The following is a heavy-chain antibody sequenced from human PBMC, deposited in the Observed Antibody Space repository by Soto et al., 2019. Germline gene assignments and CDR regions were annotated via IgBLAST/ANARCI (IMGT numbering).Heavy chain of an antibody. CDR2: INHSGST. CDR3: ASTLGGARHDNDY. D-gene: IGHD3-3*01. J-gene: IGHJ4*02. V-gene: IGHV4-34*01. Sequence: QVQLQQWGAGLLKPSETLSLTGAVYGVSFSGYYWCWIRQPPGKGLERMGDINHSGSTNYNPSLKSRVTISVDTSKNPFYLQLSSVTAEDTAVYYCASTLGGARHDNDYWGQGTLVTVSS. CDR1: GVSFSGYY.